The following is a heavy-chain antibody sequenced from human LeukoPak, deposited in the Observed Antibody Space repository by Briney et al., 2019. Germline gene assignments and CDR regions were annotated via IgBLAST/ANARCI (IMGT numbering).Heavy chain of an antibody. CDR1: GGSISNYY. Sequence: PSETLSLTCTVSGGSISNYYWSWIRQPAGKGLEWIGRIYTSGSTNYDPSPKSRVTMSVDTSKNHFSLKLSSVTAADTAVYYCARDFRDDFLSGYPFDPWGQGTLVTVSS. CDR2: IYTSGST. D-gene: IGHD3-3*01. J-gene: IGHJ5*02. CDR3: ARDFRDDFLSGYPFDP. V-gene: IGHV4-4*07.